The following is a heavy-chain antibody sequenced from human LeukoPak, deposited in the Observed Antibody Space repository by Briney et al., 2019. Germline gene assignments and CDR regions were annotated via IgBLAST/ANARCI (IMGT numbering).Heavy chain of an antibody. Sequence: SETLSLTCAVYGGSFSGYYWSWIRQPPGKGLEWIGEINHSGSTNYNPSLKSRVTISVDTSKNQFSLKLSSVTAADTAVYYCARGRTLGYWGQGTLVTVSS. V-gene: IGHV4-34*01. CDR1: GGSFSGYY. D-gene: IGHD1-1*01. J-gene: IGHJ4*02. CDR2: INHSGST. CDR3: ARGRTLGY.